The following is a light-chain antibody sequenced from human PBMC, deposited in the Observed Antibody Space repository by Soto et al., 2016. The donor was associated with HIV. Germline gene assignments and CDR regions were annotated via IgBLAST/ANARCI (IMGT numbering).Light chain of an antibody. V-gene: IGKV1-9*01. J-gene: IGKJ1*01. CDR1: QGMSSY. CDR3: QHFNSFLPWT. CDR2: AAS. Sequence: DIQLTQSPSFVSASVGDRVTITCRASQGMSSYLAWYQQKPGKAPELLIYAASTLHSGVPSRFSGSGSGTEFTLTITSLQPEDFAIYYCQHFNSFLPWTFGQGPRWKSN.